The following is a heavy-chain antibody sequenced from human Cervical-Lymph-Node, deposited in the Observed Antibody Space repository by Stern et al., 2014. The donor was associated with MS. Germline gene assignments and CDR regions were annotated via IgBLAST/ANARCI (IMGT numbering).Heavy chain of an antibody. CDR2: INPNSGGT. CDR3: ARGGRLLCRRFTCYDYTNWFDP. CDR1: GYSFSDYY. J-gene: IGHJ5*02. V-gene: IGHV1-2*02. Sequence: VQLVQSGAEVKKPGASVKVSCTTSGYSFSDYYIQWVRQAPGQGLEWMGWINPNSGGTKYAQKFQGRVAMTRDTSITSVYMELTSLRSDDTAVYYCARGGRLLCRRFTCYDYTNWFDPWGQGTLVTVSS. D-gene: IGHD5-12*01.